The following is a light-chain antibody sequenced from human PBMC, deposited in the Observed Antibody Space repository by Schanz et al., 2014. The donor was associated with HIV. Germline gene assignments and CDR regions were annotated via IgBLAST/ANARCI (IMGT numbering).Light chain of an antibody. CDR2: GTH. J-gene: IGLJ2*01. Sequence: QSVLTQPPSVSAAPGQRVTISCSGSVFNVGQNYVSWYQQFPGTAPKLLIYGTHDRLSEIPDRFSGSKTGTSATLAIVGLQTGDEADYYCATWDRTLSAVVFGGGTKLTVL. CDR3: ATWDRTLSAVV. CDR1: VFNVGQNY. V-gene: IGLV1-51*01.